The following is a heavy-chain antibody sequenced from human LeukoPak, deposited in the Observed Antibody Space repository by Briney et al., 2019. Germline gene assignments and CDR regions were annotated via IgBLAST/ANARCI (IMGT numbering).Heavy chain of an antibody. V-gene: IGHV4-61*08. D-gene: IGHD3-22*01. CDR2: IYYSGTT. CDR1: GGSISSGGYY. CDR3: ARSLGTYYYDISGFVYFQH. J-gene: IGHJ1*01. Sequence: SQTLSLTCTVSGGSISSGGYYWSWIRQPPGKGLEWIGYIYYSGTTNYNPSLKSRVTISVDTSKNQFSLNLSSVTAADPAVYYCARSLGTYYYDISGFVYFQHWGQGTLVTVSS.